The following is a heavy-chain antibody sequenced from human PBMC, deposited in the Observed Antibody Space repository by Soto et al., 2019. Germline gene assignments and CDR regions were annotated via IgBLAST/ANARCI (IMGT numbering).Heavy chain of an antibody. Sequence: SETLSLTCAVSGGSISSGGYSWSWIRQPPGKGLEWIGYIYHSGSTYYNPSLKSRVTISVDRSKNQFSLKLSSVTAADTAVYYCARGGSMVRGVIDSLNWFDPWGQGTLVTVSS. CDR2: IYHSGST. J-gene: IGHJ5*02. CDR1: GGSISSGGYS. V-gene: IGHV4-30-2*01. D-gene: IGHD3-10*01. CDR3: ARGGSMVRGVIDSLNWFDP.